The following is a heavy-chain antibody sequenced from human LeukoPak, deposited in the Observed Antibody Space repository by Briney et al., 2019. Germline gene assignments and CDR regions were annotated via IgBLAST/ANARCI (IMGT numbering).Heavy chain of an antibody. D-gene: IGHD6-13*01. CDR1: GGSISSSSYY. CDR2: IYYSGST. Sequence: SETLSLTRTVSGGSISSSSYYWGWIRQPPGKGLEWIGSIYYSGSTYYNPSLKSRVTISVDTSKNQFSLKLSSVTAADTAVYYCARGNRQQLVNLNWFDPWGQGTLVTVSS. J-gene: IGHJ5*02. CDR3: ARGNRQQLVNLNWFDP. V-gene: IGHV4-39*01.